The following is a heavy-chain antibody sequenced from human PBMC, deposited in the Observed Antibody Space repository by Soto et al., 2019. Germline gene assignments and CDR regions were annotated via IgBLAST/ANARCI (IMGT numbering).Heavy chain of an antibody. J-gene: IGHJ5*02. V-gene: IGHV1-18*01. Sequence: QVQLVQSGGETRKPGASVKVSCKASGYTFTNLGISWVRQAPGQGFEWVGWISGYNGDTNYAPKFRGRVIMTKDTSTTPAYMALTTLTSDDTAVYYCARDYDIRGEDWFEPWGQGTLVTVSS. D-gene: IGHD3-9*01. CDR3: ARDYDIRGEDWFEP. CDR1: GYTFTNLG. CDR2: ISGYNGDT.